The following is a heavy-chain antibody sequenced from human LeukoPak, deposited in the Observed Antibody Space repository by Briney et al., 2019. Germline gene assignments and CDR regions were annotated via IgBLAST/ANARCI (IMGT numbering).Heavy chain of an antibody. CDR3: ARDLYSSSWYYYGMDV. V-gene: IGHV4-30-4*01. D-gene: IGHD6-13*01. Sequence: PSETLSLTCTVSGGSISSGDYYWSWIRQPPGKGQEWIGYIYYSGSTYYNPSLKSRVTISVDTSKNQFSLKLSSVTAADTAVYYCARDLYSSSWYYYGMDVWGQGTTVTVSS. CDR2: IYYSGST. J-gene: IGHJ6*02. CDR1: GGSISSGDYY.